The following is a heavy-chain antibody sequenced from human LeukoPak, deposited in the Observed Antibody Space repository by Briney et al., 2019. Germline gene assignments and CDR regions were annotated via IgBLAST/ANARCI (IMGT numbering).Heavy chain of an antibody. Sequence: WGSLRLSCAAPGFTFFSSSLRRVPPAPGKGLEWVSAISGSGGSTYYADSVKGRFTISRDNSKNTLYLQMNSLRAEDTAVYYCANIQLWLSAWGQGTLVTVSS. CDR3: ANIQLWLSA. CDR1: GFTFFSSS. V-gene: IGHV3-23*01. CDR2: ISGSGGST. J-gene: IGHJ5*02. D-gene: IGHD5-18*01.